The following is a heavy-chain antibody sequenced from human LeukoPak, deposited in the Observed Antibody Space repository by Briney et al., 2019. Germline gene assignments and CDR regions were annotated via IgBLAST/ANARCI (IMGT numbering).Heavy chain of an antibody. CDR3: ARGGGIFGVLTTAHYYGIDV. J-gene: IGHJ6*02. D-gene: IGHD3-3*01. Sequence: SQTQSLTCTVSGGSISSGGYYWSWIRQHPGKGLEWIGYIYYSGSTYYNPSLKSRVTISVDTSKNQFSLKLSSVTAADTAVYYCARGGGIFGVLTTAHYYGIDVWGQGTTVTVSS. CDR1: GGSISSGGYY. V-gene: IGHV4-31*03. CDR2: IYYSGST.